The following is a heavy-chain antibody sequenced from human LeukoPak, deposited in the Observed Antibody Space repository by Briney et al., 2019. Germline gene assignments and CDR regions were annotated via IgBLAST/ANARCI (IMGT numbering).Heavy chain of an antibody. CDR2: IYSGGST. J-gene: IGHJ5*02. V-gene: IGHV3-66*01. D-gene: IGHD6-13*01. Sequence: GGSLRLSCAASGFTFSSYAMSWVRQAPGKGLEWVSVIYSGGSTYYADSVKGRFTISRDNSKNTLYLQMNSLRAEDTAVYYCAREEGSTLGFDPWGQGTLVTVSS. CDR3: AREEGSTLGFDP. CDR1: GFTFSSYA.